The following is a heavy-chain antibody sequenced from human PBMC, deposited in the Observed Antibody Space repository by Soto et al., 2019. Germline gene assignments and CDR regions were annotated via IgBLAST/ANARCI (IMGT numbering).Heavy chain of an antibody. V-gene: IGHV4-59*08. CDR2: IYYSGST. D-gene: IGHD3-3*01. Sequence: SETLSLTCTVSGGSISSYYWSWIRQPPGKGLEWIGYIYYSGSTNYNPSLKSRVTISVDTSKNQFSLKLSSVTAADTAVYYCARHVWYDSWSGYPMPPTWFDSWGQGTLVTVSS. CDR1: GGSISSYY. CDR3: ARHVWYDSWSGYPMPPTWFDS. J-gene: IGHJ5*01.